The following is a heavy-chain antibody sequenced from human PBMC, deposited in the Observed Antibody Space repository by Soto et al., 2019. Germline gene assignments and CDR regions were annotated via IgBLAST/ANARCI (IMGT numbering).Heavy chain of an antibody. Sequence: WWALRVCCSASVFTISSYAMSWFRQAPGKGLEWVSAISGSGGSPYYADSVKGRFTISSDNSKNTLYLQMNSLRAEDTAVYYCAKKNSNYYYYGMDVWGQGSTCTVAS. CDR2: ISGSGGSP. V-gene: IGHV3-23*01. J-gene: IGHJ6*02. D-gene: IGHD4-4*01. CDR3: AKKNSNYYYYGMDV. CDR1: VFTISSYA.